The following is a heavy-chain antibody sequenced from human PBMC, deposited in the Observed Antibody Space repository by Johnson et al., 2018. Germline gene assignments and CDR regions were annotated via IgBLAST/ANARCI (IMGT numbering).Heavy chain of an antibody. Sequence: VQLVQSGGGLVQPGGSLRLSCAASGFTFSSYDMHWVRQATGKGLEWVSAIGTAGDTYYPGSVKGRFTISRENAKNSLYLQMNSLGAGDTVVYYCARDRPAGCLNAFYIWGQGTIVTVSS. J-gene: IGHJ3*02. CDR2: IGTAGDT. D-gene: IGHD2-21*01. V-gene: IGHV3-13*01. CDR3: ARDRPAGCLNAFYI. CDR1: GFTFSSYD.